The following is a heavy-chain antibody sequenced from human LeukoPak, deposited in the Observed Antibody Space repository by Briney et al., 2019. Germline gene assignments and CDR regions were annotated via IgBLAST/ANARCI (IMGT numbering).Heavy chain of an antibody. V-gene: IGHV3-23*01. CDR2: MSADSATT. D-gene: IGHD3-10*01. CDR1: GFTFSSYW. CDR3: ARKSASGNYPLDY. J-gene: IGHJ4*02. Sequence: GGSLRLSCAASGFTFSSYWMSWVRQAPGKGLEWVSVMSADSATTFYADSVKGRFTISRDNAKNTVFLQMSSLRAEDTALYYCARKSASGNYPLDYWGQGTLVTVSS.